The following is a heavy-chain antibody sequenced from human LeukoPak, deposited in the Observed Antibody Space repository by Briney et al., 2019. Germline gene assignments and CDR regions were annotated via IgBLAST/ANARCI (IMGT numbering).Heavy chain of an antibody. Sequence: ASVTVSCKVSGYTLTELSMHWVRQAPGKGLEWMGGFDPEDGETIYAQKFQGRVTMTEDTSTDTAYMELSSLRSEDTAVYYCATDLRGGRIVVGNWFDPWGQGTLVTVSS. D-gene: IGHD3-22*01. CDR1: GYTLTELS. V-gene: IGHV1-24*01. J-gene: IGHJ5*02. CDR2: FDPEDGET. CDR3: ATDLRGGRIVVGNWFDP.